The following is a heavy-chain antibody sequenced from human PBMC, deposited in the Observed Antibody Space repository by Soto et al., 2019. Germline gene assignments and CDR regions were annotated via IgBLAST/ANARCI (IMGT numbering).Heavy chain of an antibody. CDR2: ISGNGEVI. CDR1: GFTFSDYY. J-gene: IGHJ4*02. CDR3: ARDVDADFRTDFDY. D-gene: IGHD4-17*01. V-gene: IGHV3-11*01. Sequence: GGSLRLSCAASGFTFSDYYIHWIRRAPGKGLEWISYISGNGEVIQYAASARGRSTISRDNAESSVYLEMESLRDEDTALYYCARDVDADFRTDFDYWGRGTLVTVSS.